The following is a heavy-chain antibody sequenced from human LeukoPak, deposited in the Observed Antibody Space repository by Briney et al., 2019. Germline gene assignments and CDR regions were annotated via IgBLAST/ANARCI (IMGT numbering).Heavy chain of an antibody. J-gene: IGHJ6*04. V-gene: IGHV3-23*01. Sequence: GGSLRLSCAASGFTFSSFAMSWVRQAPGKGLEWVSAISGSGGSTHYADSVKGRFTISRDNAKNSLYLQMNSLRAEDTAVYYCAELGITMIGGVWGKGTTVTISS. CDR2: ISGSGGST. CDR1: GFTFSSFA. D-gene: IGHD3-10*02. CDR3: AELGITMIGGV.